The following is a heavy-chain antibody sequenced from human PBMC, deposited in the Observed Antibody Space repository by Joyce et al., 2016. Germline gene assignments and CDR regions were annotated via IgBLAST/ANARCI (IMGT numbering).Heavy chain of an antibody. J-gene: IGHJ6*02. V-gene: IGHV4-61*01. Sequence: QVQLQESGPGLVKPSETLSLTCTVSGGSVSSGSYYWTWIRQPPGKGLEWSGYIYYSGSTNYNSSLESRVTMSVDTSKNQFSLKLTSVTAADTAVYYCAREAGGYTYGYVPYYYGMDVWGQGTTVTVSS. CDR2: IYYSGST. D-gene: IGHD5-18*01. CDR1: GGSVSSGSYY. CDR3: AREAGGYTYGYVPYYYGMDV.